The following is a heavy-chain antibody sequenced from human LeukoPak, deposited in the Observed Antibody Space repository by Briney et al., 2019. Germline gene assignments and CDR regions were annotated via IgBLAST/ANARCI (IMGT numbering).Heavy chain of an antibody. V-gene: IGHV4-61*01. D-gene: IGHD1-7*01. J-gene: IGHJ4*02. CDR2: IHYSGST. CDR1: GGSVSGGNYY. Sequence: SETLSLTCTVSGGSVSGGNYYCSWIRQSPGMGLEWIGYIHYSGSTVYNPSLKSRVTMSIDTSKNQFSLNLSSATAADTAVYYCTRTGSTGGYWGQGTLVTVSS. CDR3: TRTGSTGGY.